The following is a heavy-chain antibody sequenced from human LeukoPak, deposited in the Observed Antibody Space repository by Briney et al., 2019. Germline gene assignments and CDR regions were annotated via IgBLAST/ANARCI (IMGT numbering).Heavy chain of an antibody. D-gene: IGHD5-24*01. CDR1: GGSISSYY. J-gene: IGHJ6*02. Sequence: PSETLSLTCTVSGGSISSYYWSWIRQPAGKGLEWIGRIYTSGSTNYNPSLKSRVTMSVDTSKNQFSLKLSSVTAADTAVYYCARDPWLSYYYPMDVWGQGTTVTVSS. CDR2: IYTSGST. V-gene: IGHV4-4*07. CDR3: ARDPWLSYYYPMDV.